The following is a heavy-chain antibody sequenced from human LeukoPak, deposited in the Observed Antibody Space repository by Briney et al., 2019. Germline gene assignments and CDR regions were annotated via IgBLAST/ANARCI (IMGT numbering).Heavy chain of an antibody. CDR2: IIPIFGTA. D-gene: IGHD1-7*01. CDR1: GGTFSSYA. Sequence: ASVKVSCKASGGTFSSYAISWVRQAPGQGLEWMGGIIPIFGTANYAQKFQGRVTITADESTSTAYMELSSLRSEDTAVYYCARGGIGLELLAIDYWGQGTLVTVSS. J-gene: IGHJ4*02. CDR3: ARGGIGLELLAIDY. V-gene: IGHV1-69*13.